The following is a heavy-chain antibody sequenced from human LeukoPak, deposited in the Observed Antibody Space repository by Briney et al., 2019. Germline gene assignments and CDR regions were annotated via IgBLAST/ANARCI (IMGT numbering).Heavy chain of an antibody. Sequence: PGRSLRLSCAASGFTFDGYAMHWVRQAPGKGLEWVSGISWNSGSIGYADSVKGRFTISRDNAKNSLYLQMNSLRAEDTALYYCAKDIGGYSGYGSGGNDYWGQGTLVTVSS. CDR1: GFTFDGYA. D-gene: IGHD5-12*01. V-gene: IGHV3-9*01. CDR3: AKDIGGYSGYGSGGNDY. CDR2: ISWNSGSI. J-gene: IGHJ4*02.